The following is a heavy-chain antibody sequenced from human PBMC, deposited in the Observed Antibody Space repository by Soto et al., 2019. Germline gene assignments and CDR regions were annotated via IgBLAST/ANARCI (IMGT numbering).Heavy chain of an antibody. CDR1: GGSISSGGYY. V-gene: IGHV4-31*03. CDR2: IYYSGST. D-gene: IGHD6-13*01. Sequence: SETLSLTCTVSGGSISSGGYYWSWIRQHPGKGLEWIGYIYYSGSTYYNPSLKSRVTISVDTSKDQFSLKLSSVTAADTAVYYCARVFSDSSSFFDPWGQGTLVTVSS. J-gene: IGHJ5*02. CDR3: ARVFSDSSSFFDP.